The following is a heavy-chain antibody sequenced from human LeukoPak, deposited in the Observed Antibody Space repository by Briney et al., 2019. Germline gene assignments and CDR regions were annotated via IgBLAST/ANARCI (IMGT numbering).Heavy chain of an antibody. CDR2: IFYDGSNK. CDR1: GFIFSNYA. V-gene: IGHV3-30*18. Sequence: GGSLRLSCTASGFIFSNYAMHWVRQAPGKGLEWVAVIFYDGSNKYYADSVKGRFTISRDNSKNTLYLQMNSLRAEDTAVYYCAKPRTCSGGSCYSGFDYWGQGTLVTVSS. CDR3: AKPRTCSGGSCYSGFDY. J-gene: IGHJ4*02. D-gene: IGHD2-15*01.